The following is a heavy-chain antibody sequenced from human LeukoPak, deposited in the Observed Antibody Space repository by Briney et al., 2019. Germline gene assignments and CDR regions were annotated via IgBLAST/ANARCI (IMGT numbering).Heavy chain of an antibody. CDR1: GYTFTENY. CDR2: INPHTGAA. V-gene: IGHV1-2*02. J-gene: IGHJ4*02. D-gene: IGHD3-22*01. CDR3: GSGKSVYSP. Sequence: ASVKVSCKVSGYTFTENYLHSVRPTPGRGLEWMGLINPHTGAANYTQSFQGRVTLTRDTSSSTAYMHLSSLRLDDTAVYYCGSGKSVYSPWGQGTPVTVSS.